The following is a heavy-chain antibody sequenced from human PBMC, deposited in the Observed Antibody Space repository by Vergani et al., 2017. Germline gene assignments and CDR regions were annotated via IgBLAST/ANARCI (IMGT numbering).Heavy chain of an antibody. J-gene: IGHJ3*02. CDR2: IYYSGST. CDR3: AGTGGYYYDSSGYHDAFDI. CDR1: GGSIGSSSYY. Sequence: QLQLQESGPGLVKPSETLSLTCTVSGGSIGSSSYYWGWIRQPPGKGLEWIGSIYYSGSTYYNPSLKSRVTISVDTSKNQFSLKLSSVTAADTAVYYCAGTGGYYYDSSGYHDAFDIWGQGTMVTVSS. V-gene: IGHV4-39*01. D-gene: IGHD3-22*01.